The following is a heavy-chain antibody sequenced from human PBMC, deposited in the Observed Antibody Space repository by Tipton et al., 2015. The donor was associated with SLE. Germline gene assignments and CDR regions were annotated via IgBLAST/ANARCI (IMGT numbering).Heavy chain of an antibody. CDR1: GGSLNIDTYY. CDR3: ARCSIAAAEAFDI. CDR2: IHYNGNT. D-gene: IGHD6-13*01. Sequence: TLSLTCTVYGGSLNIDTYYWGWIRQPPGKGLEWIGTIHYNGNTYYNPSLKSRVTISVDTSKNQFSLKLSSVTAADTAVYNCARCSIAAAEAFDIWGQGTMAIVSS. V-gene: IGHV4-39*07. J-gene: IGHJ3*02.